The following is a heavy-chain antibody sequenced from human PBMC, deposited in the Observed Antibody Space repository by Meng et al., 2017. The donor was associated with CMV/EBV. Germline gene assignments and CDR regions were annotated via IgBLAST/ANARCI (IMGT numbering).Heavy chain of an antibody. Sequence: GSLRLSCTVSGGSISSSSYYWGWIRQPPGKGLEWIGSIYYSGSTYYNPSLKGRVTISVDTSKNQFSLKLSSVTAADTAVYYCAREGMVGYYYYYGMDVWGQGTTVTVSS. CDR1: GGSISSSSYY. V-gene: IGHV4-39*07. CDR2: IYYSGST. J-gene: IGHJ6*02. D-gene: IGHD1-26*01. CDR3: AREGMVGYYYYYGMDV.